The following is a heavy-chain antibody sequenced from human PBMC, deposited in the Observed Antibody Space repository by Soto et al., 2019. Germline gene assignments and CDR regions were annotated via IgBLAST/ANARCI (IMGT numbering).Heavy chain of an antibody. CDR3: ARDHGAYYDFWSGHGGYYYYGMDV. V-gene: IGHV3-30-3*01. CDR2: ISYDGSNK. D-gene: IGHD3-3*01. J-gene: IGHJ6*02. CDR1: GFTFSSYA. Sequence: QVQLVESGGGVVQPGRSLRLSCAASGFTFSSYAMHWVRQAPGKGLEWVAVISYDGSNKYYADSVKGRFTISRDNSKNTLYLQMNSLRAEDTAVYYCARDHGAYYDFWSGHGGYYYYGMDVWGQGTTVTVSS.